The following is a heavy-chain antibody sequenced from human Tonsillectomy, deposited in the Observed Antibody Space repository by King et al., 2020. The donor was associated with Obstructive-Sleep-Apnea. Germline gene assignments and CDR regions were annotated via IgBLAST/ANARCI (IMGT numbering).Heavy chain of an antibody. CDR2: ISSSSSTI. V-gene: IGHV3-48*04. Sequence: QLVQSGGGLVQPGGSRRLSCAASGFTFSSYSMNWVRQAPGKGLEWVSYISSSSSTIYYAESVKGRFTISRDNAKNSLYLQMNSLRAEDTAVYYCGSYSGSQEDYWGQGTLVTVSS. D-gene: IGHD1-26*01. J-gene: IGHJ4*02. CDR3: GSYSGSQEDY. CDR1: GFTFSSYS.